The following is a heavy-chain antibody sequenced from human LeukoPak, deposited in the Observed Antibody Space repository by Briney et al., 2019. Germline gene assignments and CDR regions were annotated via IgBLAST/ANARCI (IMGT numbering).Heavy chain of an antibody. J-gene: IGHJ6*04. CDR3: ARGVSSLWFGKLPPPHYYYYGMDV. CDR1: GFTVSSNY. V-gene: IGHV3-53*01. D-gene: IGHD3-10*01. CDR2: IYSGGST. Sequence: GGSLRLSCAASGFTVSSNYMSWVRQAPGKGLEWVSVIYSGGSTYYSDSVKGRFTISRDNSKNTLYLQMNSLRAEDTAVYYCARGVSSLWFGKLPPPHYYYYGMDVWGKGTTVTVSS.